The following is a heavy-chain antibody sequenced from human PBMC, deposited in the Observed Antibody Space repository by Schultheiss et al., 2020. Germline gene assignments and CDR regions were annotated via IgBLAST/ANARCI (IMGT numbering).Heavy chain of an antibody. CDR2: MNPNSGNT. V-gene: IGHV1-8*01. CDR3: ARWSGGDYYFDY. J-gene: IGHJ4*02. D-gene: IGHD2-21*02. Sequence: GESLKISCKASGYTFTSYDINWVRQATGQGLEWMGWMNPNSGNTGYAQKFQGRVTITADKSTSTAYMELRSLRSDDTAVYYCARWSGGDYYFDYWGQGTLVTGYS. CDR1: GYTFTSYD.